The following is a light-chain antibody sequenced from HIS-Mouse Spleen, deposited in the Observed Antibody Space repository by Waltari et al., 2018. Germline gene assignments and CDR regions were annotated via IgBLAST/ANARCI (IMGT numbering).Light chain of an antibody. Sequence: SYELTQPPSVSVSPGQTARITCSGDALPTQYAYWYQQKPGQAPVLVIYEDSKRPSGIPERFSGSSSGTMATLTISGAQVEDEADYYCYSTDSSGNHRVFGGGTKLTVL. CDR1: ALPTQY. CDR3: YSTDSSGNHRV. V-gene: IGLV3-10*01. CDR2: EDS. J-gene: IGLJ2*01.